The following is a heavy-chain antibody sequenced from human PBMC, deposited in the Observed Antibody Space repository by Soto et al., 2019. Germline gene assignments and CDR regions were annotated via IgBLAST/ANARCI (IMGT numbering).Heavy chain of an antibody. CDR3: ARDLSCSWPNHPKLLAY. J-gene: IGHJ4*02. CDR1: GYTFTSYG. Sequence: ASVKVSCKASGYTFTSYGISWVRQAPGQGLEWMGWISAYNGNTNYAQKLQGRVTMTTDTSTSTAYMELRSLRSDDTAVYYCARDLSCSWPNHPKLLAYCGQGTLVPVSA. V-gene: IGHV1-18*01. D-gene: IGHD6-13*01. CDR2: ISAYNGNT.